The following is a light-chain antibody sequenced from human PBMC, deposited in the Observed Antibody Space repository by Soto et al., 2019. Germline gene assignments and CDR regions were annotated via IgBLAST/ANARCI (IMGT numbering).Light chain of an antibody. V-gene: IGKV1-39*01. CDR3: QQSYNMRT. CDR1: QSISSY. Sequence: DIQMTQSPSSLSASVGDRVTITCRASQSISSYLNWYQQKPGKAPKLLIYAASSLHSGVPSRFRGSGSGTDFTLTISSLQPEDFATYYCQQSYNMRTFGQGTRLDIK. J-gene: IGKJ5*01. CDR2: AAS.